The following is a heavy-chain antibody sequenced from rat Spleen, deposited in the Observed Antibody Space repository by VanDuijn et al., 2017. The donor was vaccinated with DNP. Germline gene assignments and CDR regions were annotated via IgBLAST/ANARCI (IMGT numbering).Heavy chain of an antibody. J-gene: IGHJ2*01. CDR2: ISTSGGST. CDR3: ARQGYGSYYFDY. CDR1: GFTFSSFP. D-gene: IGHD1-3*01. V-gene: IGHV5-46*01. Sequence: EVQLVESGGGLVQPGRSLKLSCVASGFTFSSFPMAWVRQAPTKGLEWVASISTSGGSTYYRDSVKGRFTISRDDAKSSLYLQMNSLKSEDTATYYCARQGYGSYYFDYWGQGVMVTVSS.